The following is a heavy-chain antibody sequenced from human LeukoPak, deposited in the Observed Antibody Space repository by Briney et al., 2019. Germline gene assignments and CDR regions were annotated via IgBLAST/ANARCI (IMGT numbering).Heavy chain of an antibody. Sequence: ASVKVSCKASGGTFSSYAISWVRQAPGQGLEWMGRIIPIFGTANYAQKFQGRVTITTDESTSTAYMELSSLRSEDTAVYYCARVIYASSGSYYYYYMDVWGKGTTVTVSS. CDR1: GGTFSSYA. V-gene: IGHV1-69*05. CDR3: ARVIYASSGSYYYYYMDV. CDR2: IIPIFGTA. J-gene: IGHJ6*03. D-gene: IGHD3-22*01.